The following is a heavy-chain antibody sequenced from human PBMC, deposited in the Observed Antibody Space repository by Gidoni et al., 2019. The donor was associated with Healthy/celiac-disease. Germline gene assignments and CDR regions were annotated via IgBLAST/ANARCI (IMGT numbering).Heavy chain of an antibody. V-gene: IGHV3-21*01. CDR1: GFTFSSYS. D-gene: IGHD6-19*01. J-gene: IGHJ6*02. CDR2: ISSSSSYI. CDR3: ARDGEVAVGSRYYYYGMDV. Sequence: AASGFTFSSYSMNWVRQAPGKGLEWVSSISSSSSYIYYADSVKGRFTISRDNAKNSLYLQMNSLRAEDTAVYYCARDGEVAVGSRYYYYGMDVWGQGTTVTVSS.